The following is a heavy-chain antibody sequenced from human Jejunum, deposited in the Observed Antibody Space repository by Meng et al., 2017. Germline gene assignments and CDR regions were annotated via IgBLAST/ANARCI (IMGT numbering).Heavy chain of an antibody. CDR2: LFHSGST. D-gene: IGHD3-22*01. Sequence: SETLSLTCTVSGGSVSSGNYFWTWIRQPPGKGLEWIGNLFHSGSTNYSPSLKTRVTISEDTANNQISLTLTSVTAADTAVYYCAREIYDGSVEFYVKYYDYWGQGTLVTVSS. CDR1: GGSVSSGNYF. J-gene: IGHJ4*02. V-gene: IGHV4-61*01. CDR3: AREIYDGSVEFYVKYYDY.